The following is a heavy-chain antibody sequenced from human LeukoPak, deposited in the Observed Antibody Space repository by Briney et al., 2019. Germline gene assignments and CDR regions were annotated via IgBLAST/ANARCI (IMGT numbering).Heavy chain of an antibody. Sequence: SETLSPTCTVSGGSISRYYWSWIRQPPGKGLEWIGYIYYSGSTNYNPSLKSRATISVDTSKIQLSLKLSSVTAADTAVYYCARTSTADFWSGTYDYWGQGTLVTVSS. CDR1: GGSISRYY. CDR3: ARTSTADFWSGTYDY. D-gene: IGHD3-3*01. J-gene: IGHJ4*02. CDR2: IYYSGST. V-gene: IGHV4-59*01.